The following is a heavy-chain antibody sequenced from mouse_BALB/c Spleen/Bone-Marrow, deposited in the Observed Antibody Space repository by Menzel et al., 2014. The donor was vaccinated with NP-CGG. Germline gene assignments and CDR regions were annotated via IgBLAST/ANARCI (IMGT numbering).Heavy chain of an antibody. V-gene: IGHV1S132*01. CDR2: IFPGTGTT. Sequence: VQLQQSGAELVKPGASVKLSCKTSGYTFTNYWIQWVKQRPEQGLGWIGEIFPGTGTTYYDEKFKGKATLTIDTSSSTAYMQLSSLTSEDSAVYFCARHYYGSSDAMDYWGQGTSVTVSS. CDR1: GYTFTNYW. CDR3: ARHYYGSSDAMDY. J-gene: IGHJ4*01. D-gene: IGHD1-1*01.